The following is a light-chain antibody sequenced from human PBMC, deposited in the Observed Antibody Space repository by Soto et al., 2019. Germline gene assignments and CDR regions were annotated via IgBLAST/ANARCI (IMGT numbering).Light chain of an antibody. CDR1: QSVKSY. CDR3: QARSSWPPVLT. J-gene: IGKJ4*01. Sequence: ENVLTQSPVTLSLSPGERATLSCRASQSVKSYLAWYQQKPGQAPRLLIYDASNRAAGIPARFSGSGSGTDFTLTISSLDHEDFAGYYCQARSSWPPVLTFGGGNKVEIK. V-gene: IGKV3-11*01. CDR2: DAS.